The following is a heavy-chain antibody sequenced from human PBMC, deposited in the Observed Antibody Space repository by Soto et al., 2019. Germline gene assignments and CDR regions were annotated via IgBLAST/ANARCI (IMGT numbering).Heavy chain of an antibody. CDR3: ARVPRYFDWLLGEDYFDY. J-gene: IGHJ4*02. CDR2: IKQDGSEK. D-gene: IGHD3-9*01. CDR1: GFTFSSYW. V-gene: IGHV3-7*01. Sequence: GGSLRLSCAASGFTFSSYWMSWVRQAPGKGLEWVANIKQDGSEKYYVDSVKGRFTISRDNAKNSLYLQMNSLRAEDTAVYYCARVPRYFDWLLGEDYFDYWGQGTLVTVSS.